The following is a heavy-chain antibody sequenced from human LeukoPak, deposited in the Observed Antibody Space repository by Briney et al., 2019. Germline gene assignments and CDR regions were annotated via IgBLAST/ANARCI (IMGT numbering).Heavy chain of an antibody. D-gene: IGHD2-15*01. V-gene: IGHV4-61*05. CDR3: ARGDYSLFDY. Sequence: SETLSLTCTVSGDSISNNNHYWGWIRQPPGKGLEWIGYIYNSASTNYNPSLKSRVTISVDTSKNQFSLKLSSVTAADTAVYYCARGDYSLFDYCGQGTLVTVSS. CDR2: IYNSAST. J-gene: IGHJ4*02. CDR1: GDSISNNNHY.